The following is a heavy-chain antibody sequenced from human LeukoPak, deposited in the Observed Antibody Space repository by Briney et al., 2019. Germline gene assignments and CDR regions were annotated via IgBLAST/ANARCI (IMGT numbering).Heavy chain of an antibody. D-gene: IGHD5-18*01. CDR3: ARDLSGVTGYTYGRGIDY. CDR2: IKKDGSEK. CDR1: GFTFSSYW. Sequence: GGSLRLSCAASGFTFSSYWMSWVRQAPGRGLEWVANIKKDGSEKYYVDSVKGRFTISRDNAKTSLYLQMNSLRAEDTAVYYCARDLSGVTGYTYGRGIDYWGQGTLVTVSS. J-gene: IGHJ4*02. V-gene: IGHV3-7*01.